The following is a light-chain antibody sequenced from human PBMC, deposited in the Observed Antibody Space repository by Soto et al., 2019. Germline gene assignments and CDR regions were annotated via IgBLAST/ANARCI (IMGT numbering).Light chain of an antibody. CDR1: SSDIGTYQY. V-gene: IGLV2-14*01. CDR3: SSYTTNTTVV. Sequence: QSALTQPASVSGSPGQSITISCTGTSSDIGTYQYVSWFQHHPGKAPKLIIFEVSNRPSGISDRFSGFKSANTAYLTISGVQPEDEADYHCSSYTTNTTVVFGGGTKLTVL. J-gene: IGLJ2*01. CDR2: EVS.